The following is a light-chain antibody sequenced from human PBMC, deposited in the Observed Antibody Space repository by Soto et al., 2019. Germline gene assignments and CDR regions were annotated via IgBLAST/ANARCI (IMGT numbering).Light chain of an antibody. CDR2: ASS. V-gene: IGKV1-39*01. CDR1: PSVSSY. J-gene: IGKJ5*01. Sequence: DVQMTQSPASLSASVGDKVTITCRASPSVSSYLNWYQQKPGKAPQLLIYASSSLQSGVPSRFSGSGSGTDFTLTINSLQPEDFATYYCQQSYSLLGTFGQGTRLEI. CDR3: QQSYSLLGT.